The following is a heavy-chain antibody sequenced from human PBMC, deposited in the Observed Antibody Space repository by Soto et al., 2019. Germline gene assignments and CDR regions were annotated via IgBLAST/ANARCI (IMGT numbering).Heavy chain of an antibody. CDR3: ARGITLPTPLDY. J-gene: IGHJ4*02. CDR1: GGTFSTYA. CDR2: IIPMNGTA. V-gene: IGHV1-69*05. D-gene: IGHD1-20*01. Sequence: ASVKVSCKAPGGTFSTYAISWVRQAPGQGLEWMGGIIPMNGTANYAQRFQDRVTITRDASTSTAYMELSSLRSEDTAVYYCARGITLPTPLDYWGQGTLVTVSS.